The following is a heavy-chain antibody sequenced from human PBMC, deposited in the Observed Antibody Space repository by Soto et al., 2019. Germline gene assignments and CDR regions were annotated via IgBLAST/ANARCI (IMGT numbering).Heavy chain of an antibody. Sequence: EVQLLESGGGLVQPGGSLRLSCAASGFTFSSYAMSWVRQAPGKGLEWVSAISGSGGSTYYADSVKGRFTISRDNSKNTLYQQMSSLGAEDTAVYCCARPTATTDYYYYGMDVWGQGTTVTVSS. CDR1: GFTFSSYA. V-gene: IGHV3-23*01. D-gene: IGHD4-17*01. CDR3: ARPTATTDYYYYGMDV. J-gene: IGHJ6*02. CDR2: ISGSGGST.